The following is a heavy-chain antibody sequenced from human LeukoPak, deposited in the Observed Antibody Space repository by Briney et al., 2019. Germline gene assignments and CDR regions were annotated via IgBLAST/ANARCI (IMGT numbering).Heavy chain of an antibody. V-gene: IGHV1-2*02. D-gene: IGHD2-8*01. J-gene: IGHJ6*03. Sequence: ASVKVSCKASGYIFSDYYMHWVRQAPGQGLEWLGWINPKSGAADYAQQFRGRVTMTRDTSINTDYMELSRLRSDDTAVYYCARSYCTNGVCYRGYYYYMDVWGKGTTVTVSS. CDR3: ARSYCTNGVCYRGYYYYMDV. CDR2: INPKSGAA. CDR1: GYIFSDYY.